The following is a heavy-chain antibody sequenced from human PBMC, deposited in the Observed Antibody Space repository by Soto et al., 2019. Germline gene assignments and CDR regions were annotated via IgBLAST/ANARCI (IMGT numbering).Heavy chain of an antibody. J-gene: IGHJ6*02. Sequence: EVQLVESGGGLVQPGRSLRLSCAASGFIFDDYAMHWVRQAPGKGLEWVAVISGNSGSLGYADSVKGRFTISRDNAKNSLYLQMNRRRAEDTALYYSAKDRYSSSAYYYSGMDAWGQGTTVTVSS. CDR3: AKDRYSSSAYYYSGMDA. CDR2: ISGNSGSL. D-gene: IGHD6-6*01. CDR1: GFIFDDYA. V-gene: IGHV3-9*01.